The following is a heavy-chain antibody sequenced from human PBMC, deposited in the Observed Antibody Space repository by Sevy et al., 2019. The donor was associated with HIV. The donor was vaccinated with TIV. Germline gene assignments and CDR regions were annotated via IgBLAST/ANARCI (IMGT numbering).Heavy chain of an antibody. CDR1: GFTFSSYA. D-gene: IGHD5-12*01. J-gene: IGHJ4*02. CDR2: ISGSGGST. CDR3: AIDVGRPGYNTGFDY. V-gene: IGHV3-23*01. Sequence: GGSLRLSCAASGFTFSSYALSWVRQAPGKGLEWVSAISGSGGSTYYADSVKGRLTISRDNSKNTLYLQMNSLTAEDTAVYHCAIDVGRPGYNTGFDYWGQGTQVTVSS.